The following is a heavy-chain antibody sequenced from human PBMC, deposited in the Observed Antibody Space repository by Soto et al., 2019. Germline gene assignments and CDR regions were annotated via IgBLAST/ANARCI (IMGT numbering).Heavy chain of an antibody. D-gene: IGHD6-19*01. V-gene: IGHV4-59*01. J-gene: IGHJ4*02. Sequence: PLETLSLTCTVSGGSISSYYWSWIRQPPGKGLEWIGYIYYSGSTNYNPSLKSRVTISVDTSKNQFSLKLSSLTAADTAVYYCARNHGYSSGWYRGNYLDYWGQGTLVTVS. CDR3: ARNHGYSSGWYRGNYLDY. CDR2: IYYSGST. CDR1: GGSISSYY.